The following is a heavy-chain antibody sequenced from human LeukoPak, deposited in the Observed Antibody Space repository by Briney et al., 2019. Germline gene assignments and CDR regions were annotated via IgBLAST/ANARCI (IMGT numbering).Heavy chain of an antibody. D-gene: IGHD2-21*02. CDR1: GGTFTSYA. J-gene: IGHJ4*02. V-gene: IGHV1-69*05. CDR3: ARGLAYCGGDCHVLFDY. Sequence: GASVKVSCKASGGTFTSYAISWVRQAPGQGLEWMGRIIPIFGTANYAQKSQGRVTITTDESTSTAYMELSSLRSEDTAVYYCARGLAYCGGDCHVLFDYWGQGTLVTVSS. CDR2: IIPIFGTA.